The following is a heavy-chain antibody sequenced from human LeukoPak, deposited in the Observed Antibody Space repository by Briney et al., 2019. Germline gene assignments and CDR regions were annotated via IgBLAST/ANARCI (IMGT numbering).Heavy chain of an antibody. CDR3: ARALEWFETTDY. Sequence: SETLPLTCTVSGGSISSGDYYWSWIRQPPGKGLEWIGYIYYSGSTYYNPSLKSRVTISVDTSKNQFSLKLSSVTAADTAVYYCARALEWFETTDYWGQGTLVTVSS. J-gene: IGHJ4*02. CDR1: GGSISSGDYY. V-gene: IGHV4-30-4*08. CDR2: IYYSGST. D-gene: IGHD3-3*01.